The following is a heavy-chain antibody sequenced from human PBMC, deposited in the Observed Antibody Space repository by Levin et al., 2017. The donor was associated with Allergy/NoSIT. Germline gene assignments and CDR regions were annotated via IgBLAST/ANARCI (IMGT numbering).Heavy chain of an antibody. CDR1: GFTFSSYS. CDR2: ISSSSSYI. V-gene: IGHV3-21*01. CDR3: AREYAPAINHCTGGVCYTAYYMDV. D-gene: IGHD2-8*02. J-gene: IGHJ6*03. Sequence: GGSLRLSCAASGFTFSSYSMNWVRQAPGKGLEWVSSISSSSSYIYYADSVKGRFTISRDNAKNSLYLQMNSLRAEDTAVYYCAREYAPAINHCTGGVCYTAYYMDVWGKGTTVTVSS.